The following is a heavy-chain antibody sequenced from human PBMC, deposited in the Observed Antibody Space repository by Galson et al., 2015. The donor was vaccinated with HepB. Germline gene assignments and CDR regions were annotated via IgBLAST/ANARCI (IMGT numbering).Heavy chain of an antibody. Sequence: SLRISCEASGFTFSSYNMNWVRQAPGKGLEWVASISSSSSYTYYADSSKGRFTISRDNAKNSLYLQMSSLRVEDTAVYYCARDPPLGTPFDYWGQGTLVTVSS. V-gene: IGHV3-21*01. CDR3: ARDPPLGTPFDY. CDR2: ISSSSSYT. CDR1: GFTFSSYN. D-gene: IGHD7-27*01. J-gene: IGHJ4*02.